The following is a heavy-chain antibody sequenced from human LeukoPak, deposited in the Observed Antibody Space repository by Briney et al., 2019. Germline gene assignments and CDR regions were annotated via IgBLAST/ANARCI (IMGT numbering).Heavy chain of an antibody. CDR3: ARDGEFTLGTDS. CDR2: IKEDGHKS. J-gene: IGHJ4*02. CDR1: GSTFSRYW. Sequence: RGSLTLSCAPSGSTFSRYWTSWVRHAPREWLEWVANIKEDGHKSYDADSVKGRFTITRDNAKSSMLLQMNSLRAEGTAVYYCARDGEFTLGTDSWIQGTLITVSS. D-gene: IGHD3-16*01. V-gene: IGHV3-7*01.